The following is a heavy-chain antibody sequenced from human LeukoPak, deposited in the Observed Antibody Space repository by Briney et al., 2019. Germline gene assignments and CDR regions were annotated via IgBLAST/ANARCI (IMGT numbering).Heavy chain of an antibody. D-gene: IGHD3-22*01. Sequence: QAGGSQSSCNVSSVFISSNCASWWSRQAPGKGLEWVAVISVDGTNKYYADSVKGRFTVSRDNSKNTLYVQMSSLRGDDTGVYYCASGSSVHSSGYNRPSFDYWGQGTLVTVSS. CDR3: ASGSSVHSSGYNRPSFDY. J-gene: IGHJ4*02. CDR2: ISVDGTNK. V-gene: IGHV3-30-3*01. CDR1: VFISSNCA.